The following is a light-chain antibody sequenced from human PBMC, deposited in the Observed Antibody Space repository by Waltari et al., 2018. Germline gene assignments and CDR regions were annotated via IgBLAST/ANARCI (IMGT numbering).Light chain of an antibody. Sequence: DIQMTQSPSSLSASVGDRVTITCRASQSSSNWLAWYQQKPGKAPMLLIYKASILKSGVPSRFSGSGSVTQFTLTISSLQPGDFATYYCQQYNTYSSFGQGTKLEIK. CDR2: KAS. J-gene: IGKJ2*01. CDR1: QSSSNW. CDR3: QQYNTYSS. V-gene: IGKV1-5*03.